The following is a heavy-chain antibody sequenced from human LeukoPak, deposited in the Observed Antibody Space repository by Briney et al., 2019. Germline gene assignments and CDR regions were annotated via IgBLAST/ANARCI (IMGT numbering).Heavy chain of an antibody. CDR2: IYYSGST. CDR1: GGSISNYY. Sequence: SETLSLTCTVSGGSISNYYWSWIRQPPGKGLECIGYIYYSGSTNYNPSLKSRVTISVDTSKNQFSLKLSSVTAADTAVYYCASARLGSGLEGAFDIWGQGTMVTVSS. V-gene: IGHV4-59*01. CDR3: ASARLGSGLEGAFDI. D-gene: IGHD6-25*01. J-gene: IGHJ3*02.